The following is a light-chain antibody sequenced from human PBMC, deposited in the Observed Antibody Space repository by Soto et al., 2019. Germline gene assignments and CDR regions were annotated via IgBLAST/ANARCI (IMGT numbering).Light chain of an antibody. CDR2: AAS. CDR1: QGISSY. V-gene: IGKV1-9*01. Sequence: IQLTQSPSSLSASVGDRVTITCRASQGISSYLAWYQQKPGKAPKLLIYAASTLQSGVPSRFSGSGSGTDFTLTISSLQPEDFATYCCQQLNRYPQGFGGGTKVESK. J-gene: IGKJ4*01. CDR3: QQLNRYPQG.